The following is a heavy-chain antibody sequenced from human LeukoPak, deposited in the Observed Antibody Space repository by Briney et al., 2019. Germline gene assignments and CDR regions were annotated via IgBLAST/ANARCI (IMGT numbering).Heavy chain of an antibody. CDR3: AKGLETESRLDS. CDR1: GFTFSSYT. D-gene: IGHD1-1*01. CDR2: IRHSDGST. J-gene: IGHJ4*02. Sequence: GGSLRLSCVASGFTFSSYTMDWVRQAPGKGLEWVSGIRHSDGSTYYADAVKGRFTISSDKSKNTLFLQMNSLRAEDTALYYCAKGLETESRLDSWGQGTLVTVSS. V-gene: IGHV3-23*01.